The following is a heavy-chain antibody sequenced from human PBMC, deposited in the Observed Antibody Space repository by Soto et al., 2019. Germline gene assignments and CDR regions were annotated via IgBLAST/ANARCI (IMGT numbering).Heavy chain of an antibody. J-gene: IGHJ4*02. D-gene: IGHD3-3*01. Sequence: ASVKVSCKASGYTFTSYGISWLRQAPGQGLEWMGWISAYNGNTNYAQKLQGRVTMTTDTSTSTAYMELRSLRSDDTAVYYCARAPSITIFGVGLFDYWGQGTLVTVSS. CDR2: ISAYNGNT. CDR1: GYTFTSYG. CDR3: ARAPSITIFGVGLFDY. V-gene: IGHV1-18*04.